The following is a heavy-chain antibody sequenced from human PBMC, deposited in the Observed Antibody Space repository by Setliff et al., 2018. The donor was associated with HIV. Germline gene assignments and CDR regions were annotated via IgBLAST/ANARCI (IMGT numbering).Heavy chain of an antibody. Sequence: SETLSLTCTVSAVSIGGYSWSWIRQPPGKGLEWIGYIYNPGSTNFNPSLQSRVSMSVDVSTNQFSLRLTSVTAADTAVYYCARLRLAVMMSLDYFDLWGQGTLVTVSS. D-gene: IGHD3-16*01. CDR3: ARLRLAVMMSLDYFDL. CDR2: IYNPGST. CDR1: AVSIGGYS. J-gene: IGHJ4*02. V-gene: IGHV4-4*09.